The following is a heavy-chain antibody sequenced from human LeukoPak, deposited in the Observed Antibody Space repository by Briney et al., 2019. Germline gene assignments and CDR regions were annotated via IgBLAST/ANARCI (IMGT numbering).Heavy chain of an antibody. D-gene: IGHD2-2*01. J-gene: IGHJ4*02. Sequence: GGSLRLSCAASGFTVITNDMTWVRQAPGKGLEWVSVLYSDGNTKYADSVQGRFTISRDNSKNTLYLEMNSLSPDDTAVYYCARGVEPPAANTLAYWGQGTLVTVSS. V-gene: IGHV3-53*01. CDR3: ARGVEPPAANTLAY. CDR2: LYSDGNT. CDR1: GFTVITND.